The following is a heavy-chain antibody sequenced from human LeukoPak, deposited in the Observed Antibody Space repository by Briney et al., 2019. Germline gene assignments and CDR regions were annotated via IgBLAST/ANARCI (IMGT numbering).Heavy chain of an antibody. CDR3: ARGNIRYQLRNLPNMDV. V-gene: IGHV1-18*01. J-gene: IGHJ6*03. CDR1: GYTFTSYG. D-gene: IGHD2-2*01. Sequence: ASVKVSCKASGYTFTSYGISWVRQAPGQGLEWMGWISAYNGNTNYAQKFQGRVTMTRDTSISTAYMELSRLRSDDTAVYYCARGNIRYQLRNLPNMDVWGKGTTVTVSS. CDR2: ISAYNGNT.